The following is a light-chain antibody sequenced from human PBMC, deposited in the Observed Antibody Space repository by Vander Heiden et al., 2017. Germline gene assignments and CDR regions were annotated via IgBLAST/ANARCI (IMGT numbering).Light chain of an antibody. CDR3: QQYDSSRTWT. V-gene: IGKV3-20*01. J-gene: IGKJ1*01. Sequence: EIVLTQSPGTLSLSPGERATLPCRASQSVSRSYLAWYQQKPGQAPRLLIYGASSRATGIPDRFSGSGSGTDFTLTISRLEPEDFAVYYCQQYDSSRTWTFGQGTKVEIK. CDR1: QSVSRSY. CDR2: GAS.